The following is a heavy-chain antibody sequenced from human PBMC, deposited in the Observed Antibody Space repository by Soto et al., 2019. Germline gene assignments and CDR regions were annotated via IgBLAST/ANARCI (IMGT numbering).Heavy chain of an antibody. CDR1: GYSFTSYW. D-gene: IGHD6-13*01. CDR3: ARLGASSRSCYGALEI. Sequence: RGESLKISCKGSGYSFTSYWIGWVRQMSGKGLEWMGIIYPGDSGTRYSPSFQGQVTISADKSISTAYLQWSSLKASDTAMYYCARLGASSRSCYGALEISRPGTMVTVS. V-gene: IGHV5-51*01. CDR2: IYPGDSGT. J-gene: IGHJ3*02.